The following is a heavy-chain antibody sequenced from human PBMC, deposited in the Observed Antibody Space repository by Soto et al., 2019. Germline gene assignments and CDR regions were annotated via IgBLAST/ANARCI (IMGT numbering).Heavy chain of an antibody. CDR3: ARDPGYCSGGSCYGVFDY. Sequence: GGSLRLSCAASGFTVSSNYMSWVRQAPGKGLEWVSVIYSGGSTYYADSVKGRFTISRHNSKNTLYLQMNSLRAEDTAVYYCARDPGYCSGGSCYGVFDYWGQGTLVIVSS. J-gene: IGHJ4*02. V-gene: IGHV3-53*04. CDR1: GFTVSSNY. CDR2: IYSGGST. D-gene: IGHD2-15*01.